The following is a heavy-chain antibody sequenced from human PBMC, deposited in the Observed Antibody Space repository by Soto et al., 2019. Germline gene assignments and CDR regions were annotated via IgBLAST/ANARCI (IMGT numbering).Heavy chain of an antibody. D-gene: IGHD2-15*01. CDR1: GASISTYY. V-gene: IGHV4-59*08. CDR2: GYYSGST. Sequence: SETLSLTCTVSGASISTYYWSWIRQPPGKGLEWIGYGYYSGSTNYNPSLKSRVTISVDRSKNHFSLKVRSMTAADTAVYYCATGRWYYFDYWGQGTPVTVSS. CDR3: ATGRWYYFDY. J-gene: IGHJ4*02.